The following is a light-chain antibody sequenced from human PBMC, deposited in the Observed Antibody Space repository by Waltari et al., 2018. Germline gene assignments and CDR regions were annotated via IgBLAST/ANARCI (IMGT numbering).Light chain of an antibody. CDR2: DVS. CDR3: SSYTRRTTYV. V-gene: IGLV2-14*03. CDR1: SSDIDGYNS. Sequence: QSALTQPASVSGSPGQSITISCTGTSSDIDGYNSLSWYQQHPGNAPKLLIYDVSHRPSGVSNRFSGSKSDNTASLTISGLQAEDEADYYCSSYTRRTTYVFGTGTKVTVL. J-gene: IGLJ1*01.